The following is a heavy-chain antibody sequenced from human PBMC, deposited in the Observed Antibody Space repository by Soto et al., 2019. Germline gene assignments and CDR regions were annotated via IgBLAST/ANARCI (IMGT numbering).Heavy chain of an antibody. D-gene: IGHD2-8*01. J-gene: IGHJ5*02. CDR1: GGSISSYY. CDR2: IYTSGST. Sequence: SETLSLTCTVSGGSISSYYWSWIRQPAGKGLEWIGRIYTSGSTNYNPSLKSRVTMSVDTSKNQFSLKLSSVTAADTAVYYCARGYCTNGVCPYNWFDPWGQGTLVTV. CDR3: ARGYCTNGVCPYNWFDP. V-gene: IGHV4-4*07.